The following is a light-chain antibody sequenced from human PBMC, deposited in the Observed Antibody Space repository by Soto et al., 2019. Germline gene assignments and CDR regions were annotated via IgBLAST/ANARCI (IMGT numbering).Light chain of an antibody. V-gene: IGKV1-39*01. Sequence: IQLTQSPSSLSASVGDRVTVTCRASQSINIYLNWYQQKPGKAPTLLICGASTLQSGVPSRFSGGGSRTDFTLTISSLQTEDFATYYCQQSYRSPYTFGQGTKLEI. CDR1: QSINIY. CDR3: QQSYRSPYT. J-gene: IGKJ2*01. CDR2: GAS.